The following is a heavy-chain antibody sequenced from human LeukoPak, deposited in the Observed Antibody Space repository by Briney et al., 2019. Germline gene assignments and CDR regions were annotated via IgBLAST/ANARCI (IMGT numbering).Heavy chain of an antibody. J-gene: IGHJ4*02. Sequence: PSETLSLTCTVSGGSISSYYWGWIRQPPGKGLEWIGSIYYSGSTYYNPSLKSRVTISVDTSKNQFSLKLSSVTVADTAVYYCARVGRLGGSYSFDYWGQGTLVTVSS. CDR3: ARVGRLGGSYSFDY. V-gene: IGHV4-39*07. D-gene: IGHD1-26*01. CDR2: IYYSGST. CDR1: GGSISSYY.